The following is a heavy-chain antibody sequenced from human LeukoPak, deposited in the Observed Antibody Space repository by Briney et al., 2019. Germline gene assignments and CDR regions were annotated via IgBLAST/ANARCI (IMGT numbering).Heavy chain of an antibody. CDR2: IKSKTDGGTT. J-gene: IGHJ5*02. CDR1: GFTFSSAW. D-gene: IGHD3-10*01. Sequence: PGGSLRLSCAASASGFTFSSAWMSWVRQAPGKGLEWVGRIKSKTDGGTTDYAAPVIGRFTISRDDSKNTLHLQMDSLKTEDTGVYYCATPPHAVRGVSWGQGTLVTVSS. CDR3: ATPPHAVRGVS. V-gene: IGHV3-15*01.